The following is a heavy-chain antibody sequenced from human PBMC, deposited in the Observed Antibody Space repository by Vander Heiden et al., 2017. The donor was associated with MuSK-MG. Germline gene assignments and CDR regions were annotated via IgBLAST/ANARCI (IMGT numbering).Heavy chain of an antibody. D-gene: IGHD1-26*01. CDR3: ARDMVGGVGY. CDR1: GFPFSSYS. V-gene: IGHV3-21*01. J-gene: IGHJ4*02. CDR2: ISSSSSYI. Sequence: EVQLVESGGGLVKPGGSLRLSCAASGFPFSSYSMTWVRQAPGKGLEWVSSISSSSSYIYYADSVKGRFTISRDNAKNSLYLQMNSLRAEDTAVYYCARDMVGGVGYWGQGTLVTVSS.